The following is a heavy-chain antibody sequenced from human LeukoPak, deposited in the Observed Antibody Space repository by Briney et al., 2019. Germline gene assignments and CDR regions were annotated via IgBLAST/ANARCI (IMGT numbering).Heavy chain of an antibody. CDR3: AKASEYYYDSSGYYYFDY. CDR2: ISYDGSNK. Sequence: GGSLRLSCAASGFPFSSYGMHWVRQAPGKGLEWVAVISYDGSNKYYADSVKGRFTISRDNSKNTLYLQMNSLRAEDTAVYYCAKASEYYYDSSGYYYFDYWGQGTLVTVSS. V-gene: IGHV3-30*18. D-gene: IGHD3-22*01. CDR1: GFPFSSYG. J-gene: IGHJ4*02.